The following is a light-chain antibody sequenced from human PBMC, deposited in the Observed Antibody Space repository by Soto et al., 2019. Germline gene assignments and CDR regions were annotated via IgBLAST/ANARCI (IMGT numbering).Light chain of an antibody. V-gene: IGKV3-20*01. CDR3: QQYGSSPRA. CDR1: QSVSATY. J-gene: IGKJ1*01. Sequence: EFVLTQSPGTLFLSPGERATLSCRAIQSVSATYIAWYQQKSGQAPRLLLYGASSRATGIPDRFSGSGSGTEFTLTIDRMEPEDFAKYYCQQYGSSPRAFGQGTKVDIK. CDR2: GAS.